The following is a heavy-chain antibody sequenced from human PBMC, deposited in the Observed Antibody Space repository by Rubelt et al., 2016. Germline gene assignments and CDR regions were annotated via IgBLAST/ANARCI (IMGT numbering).Heavy chain of an antibody. CDR3: AKGGVGDYTY. D-gene: IGHD4-17*01. V-gene: IGHV4-39*01. J-gene: IGHJ4*02. Sequence: QQWIGSIYYSGSTYYNPSLKSRVTISVDTSKNQFSLKLSSVTAADTAVYYCAKGGVGDYTYWGQGTLVTVSS. CDR2: IYYSGST.